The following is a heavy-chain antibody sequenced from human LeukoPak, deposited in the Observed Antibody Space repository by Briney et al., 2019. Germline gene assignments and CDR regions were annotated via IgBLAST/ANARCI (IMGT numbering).Heavy chain of an antibody. CDR2: INPNSGDT. CDR1: GYTFTGYH. CDR3: AALCSGKNQDIADI. D-gene: IGHD2-15*01. Sequence: ASVKVSCKASGYTFTGYHMHWVRQAPGQGLEWMGRINPNSGDTNYAQKFQERVTITRDMSTSTAYMELSSLRSEDTAVYYCAALCSGKNQDIADIWGQGTMVTVSS. J-gene: IGHJ3*02. V-gene: IGHV1-2*06.